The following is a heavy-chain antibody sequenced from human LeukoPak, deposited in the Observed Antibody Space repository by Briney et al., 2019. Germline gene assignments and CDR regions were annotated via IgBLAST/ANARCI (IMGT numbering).Heavy chain of an antibody. CDR1: GGSISSGSYY. D-gene: IGHD1-26*01. V-gene: IGHV4-61*02. CDR3: ARGFDSGSYVAFDI. CDR2: IYTSGST. Sequence: KASETLSLTCTVSGGSISSGSYYWSWIRQPAGKGLEWIGRIYTSGSTNYNPSLKSRVTISVDTSKNQFSLKLSSVTAADTAVYYCARGFDSGSYVAFDIWGQGTMVTVSS. J-gene: IGHJ3*02.